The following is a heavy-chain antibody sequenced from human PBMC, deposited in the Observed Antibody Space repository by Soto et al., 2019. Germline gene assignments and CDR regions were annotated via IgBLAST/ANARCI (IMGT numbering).Heavy chain of an antibody. J-gene: IGHJ5*02. Sequence: QVQLQASDPGLVKPSETLSLTCTVSGASMNSYHWSWIRQPVGKGLEWIGHIHSSGSTNYNPSRKSRVTMSVDTSKNQFSLRLMSLTAADTAVYYCARDQGVAAAGITWFDPWGQGSLVTVSS. CDR3: ARDQGVAAAGITWFDP. V-gene: IGHV4-4*07. CDR2: IHSSGST. CDR1: GASMNSYH. D-gene: IGHD6-13*01.